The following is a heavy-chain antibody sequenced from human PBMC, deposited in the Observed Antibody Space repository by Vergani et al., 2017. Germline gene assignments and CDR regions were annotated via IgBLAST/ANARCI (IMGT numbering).Heavy chain of an antibody. V-gene: IGHV7-4-1*02. CDR1: GYSFNNYA. CDR2: INPTTGNP. D-gene: IGHD4-17*01. CDR3: AREDYGDGTGNRYFDY. Sequence: QVLVVQSGSEFKKPGASVKVSCKTSGYSFNNYAIHWVRQAPGQGLEWMGWINPTTGNPTYARAFTGRFVFSLDTSISTAYLQISSLKAEDTAVYYCAREDYGDGTGNRYFDYWGQGTLVTVSS. J-gene: IGHJ4*02.